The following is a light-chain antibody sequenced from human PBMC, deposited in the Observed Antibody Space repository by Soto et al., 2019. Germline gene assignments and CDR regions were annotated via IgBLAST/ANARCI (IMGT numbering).Light chain of an antibody. CDR2: RDS. V-gene: IGLV3-9*01. Sequence: SYELTQPLSVSVALGQTARITCGGKNIGSKNVHWYQQKAGQAPVLVINRDSDRPSGIPERFSGSNSGNTATLTISRAQDGDEADYYCQVWDSRTVGVVFGGGTKLTVL. CDR1: NIGSKN. CDR3: QVWDSRTVGVV. J-gene: IGLJ3*02.